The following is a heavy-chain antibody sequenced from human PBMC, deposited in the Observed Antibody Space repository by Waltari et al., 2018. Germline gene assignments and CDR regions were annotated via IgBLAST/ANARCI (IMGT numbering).Heavy chain of an antibody. CDR2: IYHSGST. V-gene: IGHV4-38-2*02. Sequence: QVQLQESGPGLVKPSETLSLTCAVSGYSISSGYYWGWIRQPPGKGPERIGSIYHSGSTYYNPSLKSRVTISVDTSKNQFSLKLSSVTAADTAVYYCARDTPVGGSGSYYSRSRPELFDYWGQGTLVTVSS. CDR1: GYSISSGYY. CDR3: ARDTPVGGSGSYYSRSRPELFDY. D-gene: IGHD3-10*01. J-gene: IGHJ4*02.